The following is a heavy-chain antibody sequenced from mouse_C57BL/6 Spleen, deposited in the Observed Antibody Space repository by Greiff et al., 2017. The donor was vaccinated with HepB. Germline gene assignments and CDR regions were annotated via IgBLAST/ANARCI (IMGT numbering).Heavy chain of an antibody. CDR2: ISSGSSTI. CDR3: ARSYYVGYFDV. J-gene: IGHJ1*03. V-gene: IGHV5-17*01. Sequence: EVKLMESGGGLVKPGGSLKLSCAASGFTFSDYGMHWVRQAPEKGLEWVAYISSGSSTIYYADTVKGRFTISRDNAKNTLFLQMTSLRSEDTAMYYCARSYYVGYFDVWGTGTTVTVSS. D-gene: IGHD1-1*01. CDR1: GFTFSDYG.